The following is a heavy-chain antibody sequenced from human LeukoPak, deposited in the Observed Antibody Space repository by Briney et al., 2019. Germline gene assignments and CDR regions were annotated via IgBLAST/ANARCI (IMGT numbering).Heavy chain of an antibody. CDR3: AIGSIVVADFDY. CDR1: GFTFDDYG. D-gene: IGHD6-19*01. J-gene: IGHJ4*02. CDR2: INWNGGST. Sequence: GGSLRLSCAASGFTFDDYGMSWVRQAPGKGLEWVSGINWNGGSTGYADSVKGRFTISRDNAKNTLYLQMNSLRAEDTAVYYCAIGSIVVADFDYWGQGTLVTVSS. V-gene: IGHV3-20*04.